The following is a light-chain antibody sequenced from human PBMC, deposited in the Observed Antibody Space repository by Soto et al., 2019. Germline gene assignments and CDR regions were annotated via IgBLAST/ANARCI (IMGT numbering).Light chain of an antibody. CDR3: HQYYSFPPT. CDR2: WAS. V-gene: IGKV4-1*01. J-gene: IGKJ2*01. CDR1: QSVLYSSNNKNY. Sequence: DIVMTQSPDSLAVSLGERATINCKSSQSVLYSSNNKNYLTWYQQKPGQPPKLLIYWASTRESGVPDRFSGSGSGTDFTLTISSLQAEDVAVYYCHQYYSFPPTCGQGTKLQIK.